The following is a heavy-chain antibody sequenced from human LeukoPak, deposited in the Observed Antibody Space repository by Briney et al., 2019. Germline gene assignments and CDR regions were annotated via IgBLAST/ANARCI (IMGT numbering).Heavy chain of an antibody. CDR3: ARDGGYFDY. D-gene: IGHD3-22*01. CDR2: IIPLFGTA. CDR1: VGTFSSYA. Sequence: SVKVSCKASVGTFSSYAISWVRQAPGQRLEWMGGIIPLFGTANYAQKFQGRVTITADESTSTAYMELSSLRSEDTAVYYCARDGGYFDYWGQGTLVTVSS. J-gene: IGHJ4*02. V-gene: IGHV1-69*13.